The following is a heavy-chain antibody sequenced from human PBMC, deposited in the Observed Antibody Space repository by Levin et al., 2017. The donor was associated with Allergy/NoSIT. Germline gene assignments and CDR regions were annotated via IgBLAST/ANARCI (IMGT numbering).Heavy chain of an antibody. CDR2: ISGGGNDG. CDR1: GLNFNNYG. CDR3: AARVFDY. V-gene: IGHV3-30*03. J-gene: IGHJ4*02. Sequence: QAGGSLRLSCAVSGLNFNNYGMNWVRQAPGKGLEWVALISGGGNDGYYADSVRGRFTISRDNSKNTLYLQMNSLRHDDTAVYYCAARVFDYWGQGTLVAVSS.